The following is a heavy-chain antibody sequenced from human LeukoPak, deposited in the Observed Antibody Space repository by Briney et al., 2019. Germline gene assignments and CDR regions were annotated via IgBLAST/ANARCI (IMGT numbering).Heavy chain of an antibody. CDR2: IYTSGST. D-gene: IGHD3-3*01. CDR1: GGSISSYY. V-gene: IGHV4-4*07. CDR3: ARDPPYYDFWSGYLYFDL. Sequence: SETLSLTCAVSGGSISSYYWSWIRQPAGKGLEWIGRIYTSGSTNYNPSLKSRVTMSVDTSKNQFSLKLSSVTAADTAVYYCARDPPYYDFWSGYLYFDLWGRGTLVTVSS. J-gene: IGHJ2*01.